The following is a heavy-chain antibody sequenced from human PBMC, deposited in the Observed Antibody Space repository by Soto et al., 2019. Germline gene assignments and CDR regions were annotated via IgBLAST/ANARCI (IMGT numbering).Heavy chain of an antibody. Sequence: QVQLVQSGAEVKKPGSSVKVSCKASGGTFSSYTISWVRQAPGQGLEWMGRIIPILGIANYAQKFQGRVTITADKXTSTAYMELSSLRSEDTAVYYCAWSSGWYGDAFDIWGQGAMVTVSS. V-gene: IGHV1-69*02. CDR2: IIPILGIA. CDR3: AWSSGWYGDAFDI. CDR1: GGTFSSYT. J-gene: IGHJ3*02. D-gene: IGHD6-19*01.